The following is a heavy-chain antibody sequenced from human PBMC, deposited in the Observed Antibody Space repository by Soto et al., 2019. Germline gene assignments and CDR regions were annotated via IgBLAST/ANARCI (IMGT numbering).Heavy chain of an antibody. Sequence: EVQLLESGGDLIQPGGSLRLSCSASGFTFSSYAMSWVRQAPGKGLGWVSAISSSGGSTFYADSVKGRFTISRDNSRKTLYLQMYSLRAEDTAIYYCAKYQPMTQPRPYFDYWGQGTLVTVSS. D-gene: IGHD3-22*01. CDR2: ISSSGGST. V-gene: IGHV3-23*01. CDR1: GFTFSSYA. J-gene: IGHJ4*02. CDR3: AKYQPMTQPRPYFDY.